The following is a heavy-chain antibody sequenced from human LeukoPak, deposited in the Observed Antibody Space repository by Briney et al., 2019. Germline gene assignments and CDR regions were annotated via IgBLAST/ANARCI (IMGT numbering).Heavy chain of an antibody. J-gene: IGHJ4*02. D-gene: IGHD2-21*02. CDR1: GGSFSGYY. CDR3: ATDLSPLWCGGDCYNY. Sequence: SETLSLTCAVYGGSFSGYYWSWIRQPPGKGLEWIGEINHSGSTNYNPSLKSRVTISVDTSKNQFSLKLSSVTAADTAVYYCATDLSPLWCGGDCYNYWGQGTLVTVSS. CDR2: INHSGST. V-gene: IGHV4-34*01.